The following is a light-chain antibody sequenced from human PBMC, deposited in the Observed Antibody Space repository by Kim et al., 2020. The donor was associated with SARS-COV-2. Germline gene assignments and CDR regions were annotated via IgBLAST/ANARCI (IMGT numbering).Light chain of an antibody. Sequence: SYELTQPPSVSVSPGQTASITCSGDKLGEKYACWYQQKPGQSPVLVIYQDTKRPSGIPERFSGSNSGNTATLTISGTQAMDEADYYCQTWDSITVVFGGGTKLIVL. CDR1: KLGEKY. J-gene: IGLJ2*01. CDR3: QTWDSITVV. V-gene: IGLV3-1*01. CDR2: QDT.